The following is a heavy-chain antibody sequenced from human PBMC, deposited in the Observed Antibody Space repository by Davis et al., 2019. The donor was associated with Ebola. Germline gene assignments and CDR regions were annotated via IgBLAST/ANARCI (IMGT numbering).Heavy chain of an antibody. CDR2: IGDST. J-gene: IGHJ4*02. Sequence: GESLKISCAASGFTFSNYAMSWVRQAPGKGLEWVSVIGDSTFYADSVKGRFTISRDNAKNSLYLQMNSLRAEDTALYYCAKEYDILTGFGFDYWGQGTLVTVSS. CDR3: AKEYDILTGFGFDY. V-gene: IGHV3-23*01. D-gene: IGHD3-9*01. CDR1: GFTFSNYA.